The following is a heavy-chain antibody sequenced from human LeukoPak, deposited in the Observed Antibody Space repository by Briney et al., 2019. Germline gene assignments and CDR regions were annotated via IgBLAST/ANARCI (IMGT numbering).Heavy chain of an antibody. Sequence: GGSLRLSCSVSGLSFSSHAMHWVRQAPGKGLEYVSGISTNGGSTSYADSVKGRFTISRDNSKNTLYLQMSSLRGEDTAVYYCVKRTRFSYYFDYWGQGTLVTVSS. V-gene: IGHV3-64D*06. CDR3: VKRTRFSYYFDY. CDR2: ISTNGGST. CDR1: GLSFSSHA. J-gene: IGHJ4*02. D-gene: IGHD1-1*01.